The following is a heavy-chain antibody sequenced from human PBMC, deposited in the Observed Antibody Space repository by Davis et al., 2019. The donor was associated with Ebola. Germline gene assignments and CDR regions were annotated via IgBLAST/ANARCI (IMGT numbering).Heavy chain of an antibody. CDR2: IYPGDSDT. CDR1: GYSFTSYW. D-gene: IGHD2-2*01. V-gene: IGHV5-51*01. Sequence: GESLKISCKGSGYSFTSYWIGWVRQMPGKGLEWMGFIYPGDSDTRYSPSFQGQVTISADKSISTAYLQWSSLKASDTAMYYCARQIGYCSSTSCSYYYYGMDVWGQGTTVTVSS. J-gene: IGHJ6*02. CDR3: ARQIGYCSSTSCSYYYYGMDV.